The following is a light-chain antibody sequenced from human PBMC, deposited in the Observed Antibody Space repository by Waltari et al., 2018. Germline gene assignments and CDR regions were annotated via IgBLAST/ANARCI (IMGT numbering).Light chain of an antibody. V-gene: IGLV1-47*01. Sequence: QSVLTQSPSASEAPGQRVTISCSGGSSNIGSNDVYWYRQVPGTAPRLIIHRNNTRPSGVPDRFSGSKSGTSASLAISGLRSEDEADYYCATWDDSLSAVVFGGGTKLTVL. J-gene: IGLJ3*02. CDR1: SSNIGSND. CDR2: RNN. CDR3: ATWDDSLSAVV.